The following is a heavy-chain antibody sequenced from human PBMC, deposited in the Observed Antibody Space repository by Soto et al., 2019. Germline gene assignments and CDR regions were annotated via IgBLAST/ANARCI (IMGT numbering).Heavy chain of an antibody. D-gene: IGHD6-19*01. CDR3: ARDPYTSDWAPNLDY. CDR1: GFSFSDYA. CDR2: ISDSGINT. V-gene: IGHV3-23*01. Sequence: GGSLRLSCAAPGFSFSDYAMGWGREAPGEGLNWVSAISDSGINTYYPDSVKGRSTISRDNSKNTLYLQMNSLRAGDTAVYYCARDPYTSDWAPNLDYWGQGALVTVPQ. J-gene: IGHJ4*02.